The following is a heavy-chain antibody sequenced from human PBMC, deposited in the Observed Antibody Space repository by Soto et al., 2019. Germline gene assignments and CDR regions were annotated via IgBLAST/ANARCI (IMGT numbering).Heavy chain of an antibody. CDR1: GGSISSGGYY. V-gene: IGHV4-31*03. Sequence: QVQLQESGPGLVKPSQTLSLTCTVSGGSISSGGYYWSWIRQHPGKGLEWIGYIYYSGSTYYNPSLKSRVTISVDTSKNQLSLKLSYVTAADTAVYYCARSGYSDGPNPLLYWGQGTLVTVSS. D-gene: IGHD5-18*01. CDR2: IYYSGST. J-gene: IGHJ4*02. CDR3: ARSGYSDGPNPLLY.